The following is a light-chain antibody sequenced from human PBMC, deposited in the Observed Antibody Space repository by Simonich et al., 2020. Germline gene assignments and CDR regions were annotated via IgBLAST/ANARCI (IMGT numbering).Light chain of an antibody. CDR2: WAS. Sequence: DIVMTQSPDSLAVSLGERATIKCKSSQSVLYSSNNKNYLAWYQHKPGQPPKLLIYWASTRESGVPDRFSGSGSGTDFTLTISSLQAEDVAVYYCQQYYSTPRTFGQGTKVEIK. CDR3: QQYYSTPRT. J-gene: IGKJ1*01. V-gene: IGKV4-1*01. CDR1: QSVLYSSNNKNY.